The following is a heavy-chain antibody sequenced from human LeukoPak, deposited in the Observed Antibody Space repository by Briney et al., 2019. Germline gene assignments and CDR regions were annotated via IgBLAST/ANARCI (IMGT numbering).Heavy chain of an antibody. CDR1: GSTFSSYA. D-gene: IGHD3-3*01. CDR2: ISGSSDYI. V-gene: IGHV3-21*01. J-gene: IGHJ6*02. Sequence: GGSLRLSCAASGSTFSSYAMHWVRQAPGKGLEWVSSISGSSDYIFYADSVKGRFTMSRDNAKNSLYLQMNSLRAEDTAVYYCARVLFGYYGVDVWGQGTTVTASS. CDR3: ARVLFGYYGVDV.